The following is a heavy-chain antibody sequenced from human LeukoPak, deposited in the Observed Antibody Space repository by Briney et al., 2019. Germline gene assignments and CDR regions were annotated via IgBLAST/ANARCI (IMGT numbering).Heavy chain of an antibody. J-gene: IGHJ4*02. V-gene: IGHV3-23*01. CDR2: ISDSGDAT. Sequence: GGSLRLSCAASEFTFNNYAMSWVRQAPGKGLEWVSGISDSGDATYYTDSVKGRFTISRDTSKNTLYVHMNSLRAEDTAVYYCAKGGPSGSYYFDYWGQGTLVTVSS. CDR3: AKGGPSGSYYFDY. CDR1: EFTFNNYA. D-gene: IGHD1-26*01.